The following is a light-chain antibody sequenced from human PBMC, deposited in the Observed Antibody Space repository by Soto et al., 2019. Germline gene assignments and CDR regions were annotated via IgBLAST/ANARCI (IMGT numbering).Light chain of an antibody. CDR2: GAS. CDR3: QQYDNSPIT. J-gene: IGKJ5*01. V-gene: IGKV3-20*01. CDR1: QSVSSTY. Sequence: EIVLTQSPATLSLSPGERATLSCRASQSVSSTYLAWYQQKPGQAPTLLIYGASGRATGIPDRFSGSGSGTDFTLTISRLEPEDFAVYYCQQYDNSPITFGQGTRLEIK.